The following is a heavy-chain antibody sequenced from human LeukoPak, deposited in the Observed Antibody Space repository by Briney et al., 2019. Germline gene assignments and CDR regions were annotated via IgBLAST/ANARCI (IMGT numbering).Heavy chain of an antibody. CDR3: ARARGPVWV. D-gene: IGHD2-8*01. Sequence: PSETLSLTCTVSGGSSSSYYWRWMRQPPEKGLEWVGYIYYSGSTNYNPSLKSRVTISVDTSKNQFSLKLSSVTAADTAVYYCARARGPVWVRGQGTLVTVSS. V-gene: IGHV4-59*12. J-gene: IGHJ4*02. CDR2: IYYSGST. CDR1: GGSSSSYY.